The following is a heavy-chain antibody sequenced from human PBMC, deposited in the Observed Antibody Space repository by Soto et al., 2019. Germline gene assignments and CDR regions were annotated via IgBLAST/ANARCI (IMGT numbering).Heavy chain of an antibody. CDR1: GGSFSGYY. V-gene: IGHV4-34*01. CDR3: ARRLNAYYYDSSGKNWFDP. CDR2: INHSGST. Sequence: PSETLSLTCAVYGGSFSGYYWSWIRQPPGKGPEWIGEINHSGSTNYNPSLKSRVTISVDTSKNQFSLKLSSVTAADTAVYYCARRLNAYYYDSSGKNWFDPWGQGTLVTVYS. J-gene: IGHJ5*02. D-gene: IGHD3-22*01.